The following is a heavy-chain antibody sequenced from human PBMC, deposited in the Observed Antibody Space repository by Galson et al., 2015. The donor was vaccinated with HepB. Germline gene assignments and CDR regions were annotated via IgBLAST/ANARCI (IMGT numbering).Heavy chain of an antibody. CDR2: IDPSDSYT. CDR3: ARRRYYGSGSYFWFDP. J-gene: IGHJ5*02. V-gene: IGHV5-10-1*01. D-gene: IGHD3-10*01. Sequence: QSGAEVKKPGESLRISCKGSGYSFTSYWISWVRQMPGKGLEWMGRIDPSDSYTNYSPSFQGHATISADKSISTAYLQWSSLKASDTAMYYCARRRYYGSGSYFWFDPWGQGTLVTVSS. CDR1: GYSFTSYW.